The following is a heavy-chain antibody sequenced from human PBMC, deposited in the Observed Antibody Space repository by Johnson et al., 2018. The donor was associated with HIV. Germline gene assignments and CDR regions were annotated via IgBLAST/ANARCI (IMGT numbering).Heavy chain of an antibody. CDR3: AKDQWYNWNYVSPDAFDI. CDR2: IKSKSDGGTT. Sequence: VQLVESGGGLVKPGGSLRLSCAASGFTFNNAWMSWVRQAPGKGLEWVGRIKSKSDGGTTDYAAPVKGRFTMSRDDSKNTLYLQMTSLKTEDTAVYYCAKDQWYNWNYVSPDAFDIWGQGTMVTVSS. J-gene: IGHJ3*02. V-gene: IGHV3-15*01. CDR1: GFTFNNAW. D-gene: IGHD1-7*01.